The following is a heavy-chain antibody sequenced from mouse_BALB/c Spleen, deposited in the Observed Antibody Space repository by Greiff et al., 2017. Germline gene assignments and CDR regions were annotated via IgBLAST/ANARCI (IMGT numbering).Heavy chain of an antibody. Sequence: QVQLQQSGAELVRPGSSVKISCKASGYAFSSYWMNWVKQRPGQGLEWIGQIYPGDGDTNYNGKFKGKATLTADKSSSTAYMQLSSLTSEDSAVYFCASLITTVVATHFDVWGAGTTVTVSS. J-gene: IGHJ1*01. CDR3: ASLITTVVATHFDV. CDR2: IYPGDGDT. D-gene: IGHD1-1*01. CDR1: GYAFSSYW. V-gene: IGHV1-80*01.